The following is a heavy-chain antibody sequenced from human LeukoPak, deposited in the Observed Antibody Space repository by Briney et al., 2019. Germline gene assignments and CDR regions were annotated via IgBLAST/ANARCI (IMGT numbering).Heavy chain of an antibody. CDR2: ISYDGSNK. CDR1: GFTFSSYA. V-gene: IGHV3-30*04. CDR3: ARGRNYYNTSRSPLNWFDP. J-gene: IGHJ5*02. Sequence: GGSLRLSCAASGFTFSSYAMHWVRQAPGKGLEWVAVISYDGSNKYYADSVKGRFTISRDNSKNTLYLQMNSLRAEDRAVYYCARGRNYYNTSRSPLNWFDPWGQGTLVTVSS. D-gene: IGHD3-22*01.